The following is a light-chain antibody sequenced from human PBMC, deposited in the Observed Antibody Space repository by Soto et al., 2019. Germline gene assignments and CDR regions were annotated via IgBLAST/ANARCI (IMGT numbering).Light chain of an antibody. CDR2: GAS. Sequence: EIVLTQSPGTLSLSPGGRATLSCSSSQSVTSNFLAWYQQKPGQGPRLLIYGASSRATGIPDRFSGSGSGTDFTLTISRLEPEDFAVYYCQQYGSSPRTFGQGTKVDIK. CDR3: QQYGSSPRT. CDR1: QSVTSNF. V-gene: IGKV3-20*01. J-gene: IGKJ1*01.